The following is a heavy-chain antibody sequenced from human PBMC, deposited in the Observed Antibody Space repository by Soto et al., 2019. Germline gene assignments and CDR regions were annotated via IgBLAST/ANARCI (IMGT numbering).Heavy chain of an antibody. D-gene: IGHD1-26*01. Sequence: EVQLVESGGGLVQPGESLRLSCAASGFTFSYYWMHWVRQAPGKGLVWVSRIHSDGSSTTYADSVKGRFTISRDNARNTVYLQMNSRRVEDTAVYYCERGDRGAFDIWGQGTVVTVSS. CDR1: GFTFSYYW. J-gene: IGHJ3*02. V-gene: IGHV3-74*01. CDR3: ERGDRGAFDI. CDR2: IHSDGSST.